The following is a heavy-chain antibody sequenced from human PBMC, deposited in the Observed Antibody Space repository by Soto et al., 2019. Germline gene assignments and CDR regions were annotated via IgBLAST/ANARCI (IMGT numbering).Heavy chain of an antibody. CDR2: INTGNGNT. V-gene: IGHV1-3*04. J-gene: IGHJ4*02. Sequence: QVQVVQSGAEVKKPGASVKVSCKASGYTFTTYAIHWVRQAPGQSLEWMGWINTGNGNTYYSQKMQARVTLTSDTSAGTAYMELSRLRSEDTAVYYCARSRVRGGYYFDYWGQGALVTVSS. CDR3: ARSRVRGGYYFDY. D-gene: IGHD3-16*01. CDR1: GYTFTTYA.